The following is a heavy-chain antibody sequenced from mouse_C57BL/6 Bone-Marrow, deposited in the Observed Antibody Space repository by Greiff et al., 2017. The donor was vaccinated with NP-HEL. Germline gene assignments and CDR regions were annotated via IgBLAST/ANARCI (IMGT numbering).Heavy chain of an antibody. V-gene: IGHV2-2*01. D-gene: IGHD2-3*01. CDR1: GFSLTSYG. J-gene: IGHJ1*03. Sequence: QVQLQQSGPGLVQPSQSLSITCTVSGFSLTSYGVHWVRQSPGKGLEWLGVIWSGGSTDYNAAFISRLSISKDNSKSQVFFKMNSLQADDTAIYYCARNYKWLLLYWYFDVWGTGTTVTVSS. CDR2: IWSGGST. CDR3: ARNYKWLLLYWYFDV.